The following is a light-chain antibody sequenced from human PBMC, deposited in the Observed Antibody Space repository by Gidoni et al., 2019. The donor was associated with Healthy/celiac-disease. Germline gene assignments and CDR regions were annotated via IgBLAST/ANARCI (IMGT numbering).Light chain of an antibody. CDR3: QQYGSSPRT. Sequence: EIVLTQPPGTLSLSPGERATLSCRASQSVSSSYLAWYQQKPGQAPRLLIYGASSRATGIPDRFSGSGSGTVFTLTISRLEPEDFAVYYCQQYGSSPRTFGQGTKVEIK. CDR2: GAS. CDR1: QSVSSSY. V-gene: IGKV3-20*01. J-gene: IGKJ1*01.